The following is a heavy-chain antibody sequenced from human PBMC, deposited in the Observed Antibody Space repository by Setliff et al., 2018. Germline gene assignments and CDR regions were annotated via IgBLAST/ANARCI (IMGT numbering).Heavy chain of an antibody. D-gene: IGHD3-10*01. CDR2: VMDGRDT. Sequence: SETLSLTCAIYGESSSGYYWSWIRQSPGKTLEWIGEVMDGRDTVYNPSLNSRVTISFDTSRNQFSLELSSVTAADTAVYYCARHATYYYGSGNLPFDHWAQGSLVTVSS. J-gene: IGHJ4*02. V-gene: IGHV4-34*12. CDR3: ARHATYYYGSGNLPFDH. CDR1: GESSSGYY.